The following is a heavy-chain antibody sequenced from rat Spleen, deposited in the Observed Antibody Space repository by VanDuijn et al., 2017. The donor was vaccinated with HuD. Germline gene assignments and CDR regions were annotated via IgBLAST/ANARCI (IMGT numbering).Heavy chain of an antibody. J-gene: IGHJ2*01. V-gene: IGHV5-31*01. CDR3: TRELRIPYYFDY. CDR2: ITNTGGST. CDR1: GFTFNNYW. Sequence: EVQLVESGGGLVQPGRSLKLSCVASGFTFNNYWMTWIRQAPGKGLEWVASITNTGGSTYYPDSVKGRFTISRDNAKSTLYLQMNSLRSEDTATYYCTRELRIPYYFDYWGQGVMVTVSS. D-gene: IGHD1-6*01.